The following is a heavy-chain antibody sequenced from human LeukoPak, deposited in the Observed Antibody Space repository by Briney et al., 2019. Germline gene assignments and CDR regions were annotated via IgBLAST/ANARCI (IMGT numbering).Heavy chain of an antibody. Sequence: ASVKVSCKASGGTFSSYAISWVRQAPGQGLEWMGGIIPIFGTANYAQKFQGRVTITADESTSTAYMELSSLRSEDTAVYYCARGGIVGATSLPFDYWGQGTLVTVSS. CDR1: GGTFSSYA. CDR2: IIPIFGTA. D-gene: IGHD1-26*01. CDR3: ARGGIVGATSLPFDY. J-gene: IGHJ4*02. V-gene: IGHV1-69*13.